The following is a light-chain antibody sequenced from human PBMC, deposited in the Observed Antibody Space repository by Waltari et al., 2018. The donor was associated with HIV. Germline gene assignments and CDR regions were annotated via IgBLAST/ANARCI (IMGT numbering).Light chain of an antibody. V-gene: IGLV2-14*01. CDR3: SSYTSSSTLYVV. J-gene: IGLJ2*01. CDR2: EVS. CDR1: TMDVGGVNY. Sequence: QSALTQPASVSGSPERPTPFSCTGPTMDVGGVNYFPCSQQHPGKAPKLMIYEVSNRPSGVSNRFSGSKSGNTASLTISGLQAEDEADYYCSSYTSSSTLYVVFGGGTKLTVL.